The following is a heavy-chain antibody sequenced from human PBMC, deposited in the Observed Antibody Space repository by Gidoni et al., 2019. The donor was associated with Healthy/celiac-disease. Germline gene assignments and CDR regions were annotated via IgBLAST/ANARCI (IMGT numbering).Heavy chain of an antibody. CDR2: ISGRGGST. V-gene: IGHV3-23*01. CDR3: AKGSMEVVVVPAARGGGFDP. Sequence: EVQLLESGGGLVQPGGSLRSSCAASGFTFSSAAVSWVRQAPGKGLGWGSAISGRGGSTYYADSVKGRFTISRDNSKNTLYLQMNSLRAEDTAVYYCAKGSMEVVVVPAARGGGFDPWGQGTLGTVSS. J-gene: IGHJ5*02. D-gene: IGHD2-2*01. CDR1: GFTFSSAA.